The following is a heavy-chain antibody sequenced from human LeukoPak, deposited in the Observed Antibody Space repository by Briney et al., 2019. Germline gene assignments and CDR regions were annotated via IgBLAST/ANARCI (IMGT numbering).Heavy chain of an antibody. V-gene: IGHV3-21*01. CDR3: ARNLGYCSSTSCPWDY. D-gene: IGHD2-2*01. Sequence: GGSLRLSCAASGFTFSSYSMNWVRQAPGKGLEWVSSISSSSSYIYYADSVKGRFTISRDNAKNSLYLQTNSLRAEDTAVYYCARNLGYCSSTSCPWDYWGQGTLVTVSS. CDR1: GFTFSSYS. CDR2: ISSSSSYI. J-gene: IGHJ4*02.